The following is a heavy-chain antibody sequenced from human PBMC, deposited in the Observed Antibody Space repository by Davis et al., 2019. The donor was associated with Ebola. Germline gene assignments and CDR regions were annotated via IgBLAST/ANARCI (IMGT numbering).Heavy chain of an antibody. CDR2: ISAYNGNT. CDR3: ARDRGAQDFWSGYYTRGGWFDP. V-gene: IGHV1-18*01. J-gene: IGHJ5*02. Sequence: AASVKVSCKASGYTFTSYGISWVRQAPGQGLEWMGWISAYNGNTNYAQKLQGRVTMTTDTSTSTAYMELRSLRSDDTAVYYCARDRGAQDFWSGYYTRGGWFDPWGQGTLVTVSS. D-gene: IGHD3-3*01. CDR1: GYTFTSYG.